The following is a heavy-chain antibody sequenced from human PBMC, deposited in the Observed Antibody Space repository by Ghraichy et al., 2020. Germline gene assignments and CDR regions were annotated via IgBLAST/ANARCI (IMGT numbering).Heavy chain of an antibody. J-gene: IGHJ4*02. D-gene: IGHD1-26*01. CDR3: ARGPGMVGFIVPRPFDF. V-gene: IGHV4-34*01. Sequence: SETLSLTCAVSGGSFNDFYWSWIRQSPGKGLEWIGEINQSGGATYNPSLKSRVTMSVDTSKTQFSLNLSSVTAADTAIYYCARGPGMVGFIVPRPFDFWGQGPLVTVSS. CDR1: GGSFNDFY. CDR2: INQSGGA.